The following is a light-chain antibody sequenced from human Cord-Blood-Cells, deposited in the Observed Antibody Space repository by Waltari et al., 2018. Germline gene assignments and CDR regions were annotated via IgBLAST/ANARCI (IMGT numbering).Light chain of an antibody. V-gene: IGKV3-20*01. CDR2: GAS. CDR1: QSVSSSY. CDR3: QQYGSSPT. Sequence: EIVLTQSPGTLSLSPGERATLSCRASQSVSSSYLAWYQQKPGQAPRLLIYGASSRATGLPDRFSGSGYGTDFTLTISRLEPEEFAVYYCQQYGSSPTFGQGTKVEIK. J-gene: IGKJ1*01.